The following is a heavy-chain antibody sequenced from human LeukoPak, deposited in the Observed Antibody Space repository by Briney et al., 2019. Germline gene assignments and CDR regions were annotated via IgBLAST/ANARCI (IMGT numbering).Heavy chain of an antibody. CDR1: GYSISSGYY. V-gene: IGHV4-38-2*02. D-gene: IGHD5-24*01. CDR3: AREGDGYNFGS. J-gene: IGHJ5*01. Sequence: PSETLSLTCGVSGYSISSGYYWGWIRQPPGKGLEWIVCVHRSGTAYYNPSLESRVSISVDTSKNHFSLKPTSMTATDTAVYFCAREGDGYNFGSWGQGTLVTVSS. CDR2: VHRSGTA.